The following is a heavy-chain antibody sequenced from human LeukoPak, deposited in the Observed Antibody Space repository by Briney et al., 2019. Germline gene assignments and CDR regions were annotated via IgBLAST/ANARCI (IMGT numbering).Heavy chain of an antibody. CDR1: GFTFDDYG. V-gene: IGHV3-7*01. J-gene: IGHJ4*02. CDR3: ARVERYYYDSSGYLIFDY. CDR2: IKQDGSEK. Sequence: GGSLRLSCAASGFTFDDYGMSWVRQAPGKGLEWVANIKQDGSEKYYVDSVKGRFTISRDNAKSSLYLQMNSLRAEDTAVYYCARVERYYYDSSGYLIFDYWGQGTLVTVSS. D-gene: IGHD3-22*01.